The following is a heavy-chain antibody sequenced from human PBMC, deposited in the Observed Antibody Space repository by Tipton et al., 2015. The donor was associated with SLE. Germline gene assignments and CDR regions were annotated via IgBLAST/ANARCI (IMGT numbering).Heavy chain of an antibody. J-gene: IGHJ5*02. D-gene: IGHD3-22*01. CDR1: GGSISSYY. CDR3: ARSDYYPDEDWFDP. V-gene: IGHV4-4*07. CDR2: IYASGST. Sequence: TLSLTCTVSGGSISSYYWNWIRQPSGKGLEWIGRIYASGSTNYNPSLKSRVTISVDTSKNQFSLKLNSVTAADSAVYYCARSDYYPDEDWFDPWGQGTLVTVSS.